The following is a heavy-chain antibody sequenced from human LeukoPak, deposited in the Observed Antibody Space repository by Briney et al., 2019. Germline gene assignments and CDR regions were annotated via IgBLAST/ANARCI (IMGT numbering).Heavy chain of an antibody. J-gene: IGHJ4*02. CDR1: GGSISSSISY. V-gene: IGHV4-39*01. CDR2: IYYSGST. CDR3: ATQVYGGNWSRYFNY. D-gene: IGHD4/OR15-4a*01. Sequence: SETLSLTCTVSGGSISSSISYWAWLRQPPGKGLEWIASIYYSGSTYHNPSLKTRVTISVDTSKNQFSLRLSSVTAADTAVYYCATQVYGGNWSRYFNYWGQGTLVTVSS.